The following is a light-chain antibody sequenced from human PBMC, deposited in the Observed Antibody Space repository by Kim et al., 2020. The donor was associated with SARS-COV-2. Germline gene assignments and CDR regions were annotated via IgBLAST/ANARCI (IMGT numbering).Light chain of an antibody. Sequence: IVLTQSPGTLSLSPGESPTLSCRASQSVKNNYLAWYQHKPGQAPRLLIYGASNRATGVPDRVSGSASGTDFTLTISRLEPEDFAVYYCQQYGRSPRTFGQGTKVEIK. J-gene: IGKJ1*01. CDR1: QSVKNNY. CDR2: GAS. CDR3: QQYGRSPRT. V-gene: IGKV3-20*01.